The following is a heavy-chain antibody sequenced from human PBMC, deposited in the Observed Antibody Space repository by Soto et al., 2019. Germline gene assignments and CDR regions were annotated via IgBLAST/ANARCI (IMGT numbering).Heavy chain of an antibody. CDR3: AREGYCSGGSCPGGWFDP. Sequence: ASVKVSCKASGGTFSSYTISWVRQAPGQGLEWMGRIIPILGIANYAQKFQGRVTITADKSTSTAYMELSSLRSEDTAVYYCAREGYCSGGSCPGGWFDPWGQGTLVTVSS. CDR1: GGTFSSYT. D-gene: IGHD2-15*01. J-gene: IGHJ5*02. CDR2: IIPILGIA. V-gene: IGHV1-69*04.